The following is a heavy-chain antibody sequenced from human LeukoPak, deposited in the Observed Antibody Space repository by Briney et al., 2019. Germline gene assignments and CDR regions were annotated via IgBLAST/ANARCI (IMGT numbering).Heavy chain of an antibody. V-gene: IGHV3-74*01. J-gene: IGHJ4*02. CDR2: INSDGSRT. Sequence: PGGSLKLSCAASGFTFSNYWMHWVRQAPGKGLVWVSHINSDGSRTNYADSVKGRFTISRDNAKNTLYLQMNSLRAEDTAVYYCARQPDYWGQGTLVTVSS. CDR1: GFTFSNYW. D-gene: IGHD1-14*01. CDR3: ARQPDY.